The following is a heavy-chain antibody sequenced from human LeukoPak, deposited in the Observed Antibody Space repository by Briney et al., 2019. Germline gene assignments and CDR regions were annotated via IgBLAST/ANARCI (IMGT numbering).Heavy chain of an antibody. D-gene: IGHD5-18*01. CDR2: INHSGST. V-gene: IGHV4-34*01. CDR3: ARGRIQDY. Sequence: SSETLSLTCAVYGGSFSGYYSSWIRQPPGKGLEWIGEINHSGSTNYNPSLKSRVTISVDTSKNQFSLKLSSVTAADTAVYYCARGRIQDYWGQGTLVTVSS. J-gene: IGHJ4*02. CDR1: GGSFSGYY.